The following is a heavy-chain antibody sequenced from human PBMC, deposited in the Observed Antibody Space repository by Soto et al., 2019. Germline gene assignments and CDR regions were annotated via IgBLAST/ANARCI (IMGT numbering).Heavy chain of an antibody. J-gene: IGHJ4*02. V-gene: IGHV3-15*01. CDR1: GFTFSNAW. CDR2: IKSKTDGGTT. Sequence: GGSLRLSCAASGFTFSNAWMSWVRQAPGKGLEWVGRIKSKTDGGTTDYAAPVKGRFTISRDDSKNTLYLQMNSLKTEDPAVYYCTTDTFGGTMDYWGQGTLVTVSS. D-gene: IGHD1-7*01. CDR3: TTDTFGGTMDY.